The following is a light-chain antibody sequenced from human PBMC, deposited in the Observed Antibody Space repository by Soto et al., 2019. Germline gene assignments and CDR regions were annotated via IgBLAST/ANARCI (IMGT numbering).Light chain of an antibody. V-gene: IGLV1-40*01. J-gene: IGLJ1*01. Sequence: QSVLTQPPSVSGAPGQRVTISCTGGSSNIGAGYDVQWYQQLPGTAPRLLIYGNNHRPSGVPERFSGSNSGTSASLAISGLQAEDELDYYCQSYDTGLGGYVFGTGTKLTVL. CDR1: SSNIGAGYD. CDR2: GNN. CDR3: QSYDTGLGGYV.